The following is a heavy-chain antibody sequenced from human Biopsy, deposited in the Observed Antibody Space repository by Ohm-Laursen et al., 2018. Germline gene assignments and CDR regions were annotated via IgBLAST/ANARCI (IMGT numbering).Heavy chain of an antibody. CDR1: GGTFSNYG. Sequence: VASVKVSCKAPGGTFSNYGVNWLRQAPEQGLEGLGGNIPILGTGNYAQKFQDRVTVAADTSTSTATMELRSLRSDDTAVYYCATKLTGYFHHWGQGTLVIVSS. CDR2: NIPILGTG. D-gene: IGHD3-9*01. CDR3: ATKLTGYFHH. V-gene: IGHV1-69*06. J-gene: IGHJ1*01.